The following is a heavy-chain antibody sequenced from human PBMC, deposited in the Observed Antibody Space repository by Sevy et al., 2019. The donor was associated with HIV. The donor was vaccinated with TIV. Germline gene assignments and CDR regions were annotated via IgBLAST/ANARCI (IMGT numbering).Heavy chain of an antibody. CDR1: GFTFSSYR. D-gene: IGHD3-16*01. CDR3: ARAVMEMSTWRSDY. V-gene: IGHV3-21*01. Sequence: WGSLRLSCAASGFTFSSYRMTWVRQAPGKGLEWVSCISSNSDYINYADSVKGRFTISRDNAKNLLYLQMDSLRAEDTAVYYCARAVMEMSTWRSDYWGQGTLVTVSS. CDR2: ISSNSDYI. J-gene: IGHJ4*02.